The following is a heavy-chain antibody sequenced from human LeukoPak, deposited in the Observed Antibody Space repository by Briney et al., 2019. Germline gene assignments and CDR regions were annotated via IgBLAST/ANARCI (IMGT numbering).Heavy chain of an antibody. J-gene: IGHJ4*02. CDR3: SVAGTGGLDY. CDR2: INHSGST. CDR1: GGSFSGYY. V-gene: IGHV4-34*01. Sequence: SETLSLTCAVYGGSFSGYYWSWIRQPPGKGLEWTGEINHSGSTNYNPSLKSRVTISVDTSKNQFSLKLSSVTAADTAVYYCSVAGTGGLDYWGQGTLVTVSS. D-gene: IGHD6-19*01.